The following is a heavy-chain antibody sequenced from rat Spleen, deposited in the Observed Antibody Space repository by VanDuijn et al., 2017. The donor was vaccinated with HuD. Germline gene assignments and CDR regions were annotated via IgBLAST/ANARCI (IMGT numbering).Heavy chain of an antibody. V-gene: IGHV2-13*01. D-gene: IGHD1-2*01. CDR2: IWGNGNT. CDR1: GFSLSNYG. Sequence: QVQLKESGPGLVQPSQTLSLTCTVSGFSLSNYGVIWIRQPPGKGLEWMGLIWGNGNTNYNSALKSRLSISRDTSKSQVFLSMSSLQTEDTATYYCARAGSAAISLGNWFAYWGQGTLVTVSS. CDR3: ARAGSAAISLGNWFAY. J-gene: IGHJ3*01.